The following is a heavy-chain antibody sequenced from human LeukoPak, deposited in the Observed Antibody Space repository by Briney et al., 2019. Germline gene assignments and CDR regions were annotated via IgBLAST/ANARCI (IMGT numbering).Heavy chain of an antibody. Sequence: GGSLRLSCAASGFTFSSYGMHWVRQAPGKGLEWVAVIWYDGSNKYYADSVKGRFTISGDNSKNTLYLQMNSLRAEDTAVYYCAREVLLWFGKPDRDAFDIWGQGTMVTVSS. CDR2: IWYDGSNK. J-gene: IGHJ3*02. CDR3: AREVLLWFGKPDRDAFDI. D-gene: IGHD3-10*01. V-gene: IGHV3-33*01. CDR1: GFTFSSYG.